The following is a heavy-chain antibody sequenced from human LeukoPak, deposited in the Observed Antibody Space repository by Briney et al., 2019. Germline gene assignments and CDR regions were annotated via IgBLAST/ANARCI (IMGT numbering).Heavy chain of an antibody. CDR3: ARDTNGWNDY. CDR2: ISSSSGTI. Sequence: GGSLRLSCAVSGFTFSSYSMNWVRQAPGKGLEWVSYISSSSGTIYYADSVKGRFTVSRDNAKNSLYLQMNSLRAEDTAVYYCARDTNGWNDYWGQGTLVTVSS. D-gene: IGHD2-8*01. CDR1: GFTFSSYS. V-gene: IGHV3-48*01. J-gene: IGHJ4*02.